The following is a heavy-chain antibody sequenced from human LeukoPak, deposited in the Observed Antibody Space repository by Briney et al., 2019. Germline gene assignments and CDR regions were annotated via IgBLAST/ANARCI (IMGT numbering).Heavy chain of an antibody. CDR2: INCDGSST. CDR1: GFTFSSYW. Sequence: PGGSLRLSCAASGFTFSSYWMHWVRQAPGKGLVWVSRINCDGSSTSYADSVKGRFTISRDNAKNTLYLQMNSLRAEDTAVYYCARDLKEYQLLVGIDPWDQGTLVTVSS. CDR3: ARDLKEYQLLVGIDP. D-gene: IGHD2-2*01. V-gene: IGHV3-74*01. J-gene: IGHJ5*02.